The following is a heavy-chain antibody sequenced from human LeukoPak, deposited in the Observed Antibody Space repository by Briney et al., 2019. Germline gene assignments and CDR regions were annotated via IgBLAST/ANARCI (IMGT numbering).Heavy chain of an antibody. CDR2: INSDGSTT. D-gene: IGHD6-19*01. CDR1: GFTFSGYW. CDR3: ARDIAVAGMFDY. J-gene: IGHJ4*02. Sequence: QPGGSLRLSCAASGFTFSGYWVHWVRQTPGKGLVWVSRINSDGSTTTYADSVKGRFTISRDNAKNTVYLQMNSLRAEDTAVYYCARDIAVAGMFDYWGQGTLVTVSS. V-gene: IGHV3-74*01.